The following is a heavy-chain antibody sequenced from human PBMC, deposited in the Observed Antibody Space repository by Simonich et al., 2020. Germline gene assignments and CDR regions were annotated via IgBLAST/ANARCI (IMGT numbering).Heavy chain of an antibody. CDR2: ISGSGGST. CDR1: GFTFSSYA. J-gene: IGHJ5*02. Sequence: EVQLLESGGGLVQPGGSLRLSCAASGFTFSSYAMSWVRQAQGKELEGGSAISGSGGSTYYEDSVKGRFTISRDNSKNSLYLQMNSLRAEDTAVYYCAKDSSLVGATDWFDPWGQGTLVTVSS. D-gene: IGHD1-26*01. V-gene: IGHV3-23*01. CDR3: AKDSSLVGATDWFDP.